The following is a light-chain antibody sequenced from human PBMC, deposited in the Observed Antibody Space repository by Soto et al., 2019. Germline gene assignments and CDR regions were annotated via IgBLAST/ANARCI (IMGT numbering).Light chain of an antibody. CDR1: EDITID. CDR3: LQDYNYPRT. V-gene: IGKV1-6*01. J-gene: IGKJ1*01. Sequence: AIQMTQSPSSLSASVGDRVTITCRASEDITIDLAWYQQKVGEAPRFLIYAASTLQSGVPSRFSGSGSGTDFTLTISSLQPEDFATYYCLQDYNYPRTFGQGTNVEV. CDR2: AAS.